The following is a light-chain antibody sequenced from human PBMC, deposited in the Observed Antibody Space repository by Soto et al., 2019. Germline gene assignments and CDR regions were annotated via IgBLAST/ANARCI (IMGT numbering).Light chain of an antibody. CDR2: GAS. CDR3: HQYDDGPYT. Sequence: EIVMTQSPATLSLSPGERATLSCRASQSVSSNLAWYQQIPGQTPRLLIYGASTRATGIPVRFSGSGSGTEFTLTISSLQSEDFAVYYCHQYDDGPYTFGQGTKVDIK. J-gene: IGKJ2*01. CDR1: QSVSSN. V-gene: IGKV3-15*01.